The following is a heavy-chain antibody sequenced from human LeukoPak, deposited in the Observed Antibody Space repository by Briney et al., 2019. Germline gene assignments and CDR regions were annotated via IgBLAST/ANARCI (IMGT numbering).Heavy chain of an antibody. CDR3: ARDKGGYNYEYYFDS. CDR2: ISTGSSYK. CDR1: GFTFSSYS. Sequence: PGGSPRLSCAASGFTFSSYSMNWVRQAPGKGLEWVASISTGSSYKYYADLVMGRFTISRDNAENSLYLQMNSLRAEDTAVYFCARDKGGYNYEYYFDSWGQGALVTVPS. J-gene: IGHJ4*02. D-gene: IGHD5-18*01. V-gene: IGHV3-21*01.